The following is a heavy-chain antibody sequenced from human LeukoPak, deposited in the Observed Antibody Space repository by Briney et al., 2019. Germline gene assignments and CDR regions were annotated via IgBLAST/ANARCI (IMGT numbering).Heavy chain of an antibody. CDR2: IYYSGSS. D-gene: IGHD2-2*01. J-gene: IGHJ5*02. CDR1: GGSISGYH. Sequence: PSETLSLTCTVSGGSISGYHWSWIRQPPGKGLEWLGYIYYSGSSNYNPSLKSRVTISVDTSKNQFSLKLSSVTAADTAVYYCARDLSYCSTTNCYYNWFDPWGQGALVTVSS. V-gene: IGHV4-59*12. CDR3: ARDLSYCSTTNCYYNWFDP.